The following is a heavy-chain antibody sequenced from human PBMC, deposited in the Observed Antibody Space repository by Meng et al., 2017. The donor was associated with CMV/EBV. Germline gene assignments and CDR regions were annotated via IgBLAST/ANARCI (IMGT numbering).Heavy chain of an antibody. CDR2: IKPDGSEK. J-gene: IGHJ4*02. CDR1: GFSFSSYW. V-gene: IGHV3-7*01. D-gene: IGHD2-2*01. CDR3: ARDLYCSSISCYTGDYFDY. Sequence: GESLKISCAASGFSFSSYWMSWVRQAPGKGLEWVANIKPDGSEKYSVDSVKGRFTVSRDNAKNSLDLQMNSLRAEDTAVYYCARDLYCSSISCYTGDYFDYWGRGTLVTVS.